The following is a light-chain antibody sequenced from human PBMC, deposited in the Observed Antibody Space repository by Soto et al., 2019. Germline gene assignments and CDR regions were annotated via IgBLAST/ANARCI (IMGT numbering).Light chain of an antibody. Sequence: AIPLTQSPSTLSASLGDRVTLTCRASQSISSWLAWYQQKPGKAPKLLIYAASSLQSGVPSRCSGSGAGTDFTLTISSLQPEDFATYYCLQDYNYPITFGQGTRLEIK. V-gene: IGKV1-6*01. CDR1: QSISSW. CDR2: AAS. J-gene: IGKJ5*01. CDR3: LQDYNYPIT.